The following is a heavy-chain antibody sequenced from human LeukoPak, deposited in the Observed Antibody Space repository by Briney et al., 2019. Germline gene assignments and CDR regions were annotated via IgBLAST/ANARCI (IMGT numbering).Heavy chain of an antibody. J-gene: IGHJ1*01. CDR3: AKVDSYYYDSSGSYFQH. Sequence: GGSLRLSCAASGFTFSSYAMSWVRQAPGKGLEWVSAISGSGGSTYYADSVKGRFTTSRDNSKNTLYLQMNSLRAEDTAVYYCAKVDSYYYDSSGSYFQHWGQGTLVTVSS. CDR1: GFTFSSYA. CDR2: ISGSGGST. D-gene: IGHD3-22*01. V-gene: IGHV3-23*01.